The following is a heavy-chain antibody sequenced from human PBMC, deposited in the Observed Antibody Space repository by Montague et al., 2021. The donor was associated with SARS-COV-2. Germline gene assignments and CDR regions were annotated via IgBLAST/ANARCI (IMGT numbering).Heavy chain of an antibody. Sequence: SLRLSCAASGFIVSSNYMSWVRQAPGKGLEWVSVIYSGGSTYYADSVKGRFTISSHNSKITLYLQMNSLRAADTAVYYCAREVYGMDVWGQGTMVTVSS. CDR3: AREVYGMDV. CDR1: GFIVSSNY. CDR2: IYSGGST. V-gene: IGHV3-53*04. J-gene: IGHJ6*02.